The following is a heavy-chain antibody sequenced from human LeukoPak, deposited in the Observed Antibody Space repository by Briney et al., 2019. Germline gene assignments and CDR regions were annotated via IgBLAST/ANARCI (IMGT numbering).Heavy chain of an antibody. CDR1: GYTFTGYY. D-gene: IGHD3-16*01. Sequence: ASVKVSCKASGYTFTGYYMHWVRQAPGQGLEWMGWINPNSGGTTYAQNFQGRVTMTRDTSISTAYMELSSLRSEDTAVYYCARDGGADYYYYYMDVWGKGTTVTVSS. CDR2: INPNSGGT. CDR3: ARDGGADYYYYYMDV. V-gene: IGHV1-2*02. J-gene: IGHJ6*03.